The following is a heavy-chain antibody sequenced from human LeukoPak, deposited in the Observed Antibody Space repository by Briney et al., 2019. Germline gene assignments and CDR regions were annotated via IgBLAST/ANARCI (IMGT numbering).Heavy chain of an antibody. J-gene: IGHJ6*03. D-gene: IGHD3-3*01. CDR3: ARAAYDFWSGYTNSYYYYMDV. V-gene: IGHV1-2*02. Sequence: ASVEVSCKASGYTFTGYYMHWVRQAPGQGLEWMGWINPNSGGTNYAQKFQGRVTMTRDTSISTAYMELSRLRSDDTAVYYCARAAYDFWSGYTNSYYYYMDVWGKGTTVTVSS. CDR1: GYTFTGYY. CDR2: INPNSGGT.